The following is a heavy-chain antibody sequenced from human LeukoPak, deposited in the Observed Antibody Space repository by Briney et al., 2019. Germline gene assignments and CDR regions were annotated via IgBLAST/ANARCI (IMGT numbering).Heavy chain of an antibody. D-gene: IGHD6-13*01. Sequence: GGSLRLSCAASGFTFSSYGMHWVRQAPGKGLEWVAVIWYDGSNKYYADSVKGRFTISRDNSKNTLYLQMNSLRAEDTAAYYCAGGGYSSSWYPYWGQGTLVTVSS. CDR1: GFTFSSYG. CDR3: AGGGYSSSWYPY. CDR2: IWYDGSNK. V-gene: IGHV3-33*01. J-gene: IGHJ4*02.